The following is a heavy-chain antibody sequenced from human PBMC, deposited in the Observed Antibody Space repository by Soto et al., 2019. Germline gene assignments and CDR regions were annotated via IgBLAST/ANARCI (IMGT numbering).Heavy chain of an antibody. CDR3: GRELSTVTNYGMDV. D-gene: IGHD4-17*01. CDR2: IYYSGSI. CDR1: GGSISSYY. J-gene: IGHJ6*02. Sequence: SETLSLTCTVSGGSISSYYWSWVRQPPGKGLEWIGYIYYSGSINYQPSLKSRVTISVDTSKNQLSLKLSSVTAADTAVYYCGRELSTVTNYGMDVWGQGTTVTVSS. V-gene: IGHV4-59*01.